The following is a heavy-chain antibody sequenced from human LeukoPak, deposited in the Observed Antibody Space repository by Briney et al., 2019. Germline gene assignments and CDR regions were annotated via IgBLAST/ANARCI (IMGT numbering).Heavy chain of an antibody. CDR2: IYYSGST. Sequence: SETLSLTCTVSGGSISSYYWGWIRQPPGKGLEWIGSIYYSGSTYYNPSLKSRVTISVDTSKNQFSLKLRSVTAADTAVYYCASEILLVWWGQGTLVTVSS. V-gene: IGHV4-39*01. J-gene: IGHJ4*02. CDR1: GGSISSYY. CDR3: ASEILLVW. D-gene: IGHD2-15*01.